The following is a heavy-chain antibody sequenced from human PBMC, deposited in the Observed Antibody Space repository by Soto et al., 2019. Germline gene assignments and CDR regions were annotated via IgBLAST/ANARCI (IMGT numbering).Heavy chain of an antibody. CDR2: IWYDGSNK. V-gene: IGHV3-33*01. D-gene: IGHD4-17*01. CDR3: ARGSDYGDYQRGVFYY. J-gene: IGHJ4*02. CDR1: GFTFSSYG. Sequence: GGSLRLSSAASGFTFSSYGMHWVRQAPDKGLEWVAVIWYDGSNKYYADSVKGRFTISRDNSKNTLYLQMNSLRAEDTAVYYCARGSDYGDYQRGVFYYWGQGTLVTVSS.